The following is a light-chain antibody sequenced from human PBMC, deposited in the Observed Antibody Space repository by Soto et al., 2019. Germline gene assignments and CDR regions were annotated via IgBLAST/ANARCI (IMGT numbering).Light chain of an antibody. CDR1: SSDIGRHNY. J-gene: IGLJ2*01. Sequence: QSALTQPASVSGSPGQSITISCTGTSSDIGRHNYVSWYQQHPGKAPKLMIYDVSSRPSGVSNRFSGSKSGNTASLAISGLQAEDDADYYCSSYTSSNTLVFGGGTMLTVL. V-gene: IGLV2-14*01. CDR2: DVS. CDR3: SSYTSSNTLV.